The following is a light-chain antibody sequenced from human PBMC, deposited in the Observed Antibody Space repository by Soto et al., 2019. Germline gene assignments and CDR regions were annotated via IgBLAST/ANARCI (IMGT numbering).Light chain of an antibody. J-gene: IGLJ1*01. CDR2: EVS. V-gene: IGLV2-14*01. Sequence: QSARTQPASVSGSPGQSITISCTGTSSDIGRYDYVSWYQQHPGKAPKLMIYEVSNRPSGVSNRFSGSKSGNTASLTISGLQAEDEADYYCSSYTSSTTLHVFGTGTKVTVL. CDR1: SSDIGRYDY. CDR3: SSYTSSTTLHV.